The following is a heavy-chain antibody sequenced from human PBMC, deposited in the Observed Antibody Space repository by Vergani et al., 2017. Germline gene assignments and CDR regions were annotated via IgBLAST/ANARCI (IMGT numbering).Heavy chain of an antibody. CDR3: ARRPRYCSSTSCSLGGFDY. D-gene: IGHD2-2*01. CDR1: GYSFTSYW. J-gene: IGHJ4*02. CDR2: IYPGDSDT. V-gene: IGHV5-51*01. Sequence: EVQLVQSGADVKKPGESLKISCKGSGYSFTSYWIGWVRQMPGKGLEWMGIIYPGDSDTRYSPSFQGQVTISADKSISTAYLQWSSLKASDTAMYYCARRPRYCSSTSCSLGGFDYWGQGTLVTVSS.